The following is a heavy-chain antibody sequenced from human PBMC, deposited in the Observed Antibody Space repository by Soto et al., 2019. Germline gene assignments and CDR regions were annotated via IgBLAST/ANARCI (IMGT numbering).Heavy chain of an antibody. CDR3: ARGAGGPYGSDGFEI. D-gene: IGHD3-16*01. Sequence: GGSLRLSCVASGFSFSDHHMDWVRQAPGKGLEWVGRIRSKVNSYTTEHAASVKGRFSISRDDSKNSLFLQMNSLKTEDTAVYYCARGAGGPYGSDGFEIWGQGTMVTVSS. J-gene: IGHJ3*02. CDR1: GFSFSDHH. V-gene: IGHV3-72*01. CDR2: IRSKVNSYTT.